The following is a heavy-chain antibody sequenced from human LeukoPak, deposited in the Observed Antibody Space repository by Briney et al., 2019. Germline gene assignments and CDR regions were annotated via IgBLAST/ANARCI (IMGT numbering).Heavy chain of an antibody. Sequence: ASVKVSCKASGYTFTSYDINWVRQATGQGLEWMGWMNPNSGNTGYAQKFQGRVTMTRNTSISTAYMELSSLISEDTAVYCARGIRNQLLSEYWGQGSLVTVSS. CDR2: MNPNSGNT. CDR1: GYTFTSYD. V-gene: IGHV1-8*01. D-gene: IGHD2-2*01. CDR3: ARGIRNQLLSEY. J-gene: IGHJ4*02.